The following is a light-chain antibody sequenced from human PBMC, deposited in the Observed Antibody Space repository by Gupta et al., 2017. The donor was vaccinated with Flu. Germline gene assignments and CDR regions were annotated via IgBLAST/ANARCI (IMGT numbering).Light chain of an antibody. CDR2: GAS. J-gene: IGKJ1*01. CDR1: QSLSSSY. Sequence: EIVLTQSPGTLSLSPGERATLSCRASQSLSSSYLAWYQQKPGQAPRLLIYGASSRATGIPDRFSGSGSGTDFTLTISRLDPEDFAVYCCQQYYSSPRTFGQGTKVEIK. CDR3: QQYYSSPRT. V-gene: IGKV3-20*01.